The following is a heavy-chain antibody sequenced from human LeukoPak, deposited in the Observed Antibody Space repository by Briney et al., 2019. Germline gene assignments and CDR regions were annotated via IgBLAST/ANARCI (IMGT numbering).Heavy chain of an antibody. Sequence: GASVKVSCKASGYTFTSYGISWVRQAPGQGLEWMGWISACNGNTNYAQKLQGRVTMTTDTSTSTAYMELRSLRSDDTAVYYCARIYCSGGSCYFGFDYWGQGTLVTVSS. V-gene: IGHV1-18*01. D-gene: IGHD2-15*01. CDR1: GYTFTSYG. J-gene: IGHJ4*02. CDR2: ISACNGNT. CDR3: ARIYCSGGSCYFGFDY.